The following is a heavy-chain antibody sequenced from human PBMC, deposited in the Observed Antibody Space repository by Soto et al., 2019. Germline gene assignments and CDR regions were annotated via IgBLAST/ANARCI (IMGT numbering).Heavy chain of an antibody. V-gene: IGHV1-2*04. D-gene: IGHD3-10*01. CDR3: ARTAYYGSGPNAY. Sequence: GASVKVSCKASGYTFTGHYMHWVRQAPGQGLEWMGWINPNSGGTNYAQKFQGWVTMTRDTSISTAYMELSRLRSDDTAVYYCARTAYYGSGPNAYWGQGTLVTVSS. CDR1: GYTFTGHY. J-gene: IGHJ4*02. CDR2: INPNSGGT.